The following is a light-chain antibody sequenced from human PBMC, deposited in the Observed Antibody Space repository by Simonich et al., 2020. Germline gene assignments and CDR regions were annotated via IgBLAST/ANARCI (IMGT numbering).Light chain of an antibody. CDR2: DVS. J-gene: IGLJ2*01. CDR1: SGDVGGYNY. CDR3: SSYTSSSAVV. V-gene: IGLV2-11*01. Sequence: QSALTQPRSVSGSPGPSVTISCTGTSGDVGGYNYVSWYQQHPGKAPKLMIYDVSKRPSGVPDRFSGSNSGNTASLTISGLQAEDEADYYCSSYTSSSAVVFGGGTKLTVL.